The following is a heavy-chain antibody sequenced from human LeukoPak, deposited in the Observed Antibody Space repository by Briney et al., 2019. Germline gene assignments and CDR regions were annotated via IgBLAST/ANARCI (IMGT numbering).Heavy chain of an antibody. J-gene: IGHJ6*03. D-gene: IGHD6-13*01. Sequence: SETLSLTCTVSGGSISSYYWSWIRQPPGKGLEWIWYIYYSGSSNYNPSLKSRVTISVDTSKNQFSLKLTSVPAADTAVYYCAREIQGWVAFAIAAAGKGGYYYYYMDVWGKGTTVTVSS. CDR1: GGSISSYY. CDR2: IYYSGSS. CDR3: AREIQGWVAFAIAAAGKGGYYYYYMDV. V-gene: IGHV4-59*01.